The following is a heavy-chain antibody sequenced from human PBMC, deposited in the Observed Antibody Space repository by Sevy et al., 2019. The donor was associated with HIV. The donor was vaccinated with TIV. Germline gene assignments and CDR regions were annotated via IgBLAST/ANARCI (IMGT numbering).Heavy chain of an antibody. CDR1: GGTFSSYA. D-gene: IGHD2-15*01. V-gene: IGHV1-69*04. Sequence: ASVKVSCKASGGTFSSYAISWVRQAPGQGLEWMGRIIPILGIANYAQKFQGRVTITADKSTSTAYMELSSLRSEDTAVYYCARVVGVLGYCRGGSRYHAFDIRGQGTMVTVSS. J-gene: IGHJ3*02. CDR2: IIPILGIA. CDR3: ARVVGVLGYCRGGSRYHAFDI.